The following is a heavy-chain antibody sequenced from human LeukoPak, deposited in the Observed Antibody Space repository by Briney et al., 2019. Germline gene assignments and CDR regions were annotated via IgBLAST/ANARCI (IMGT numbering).Heavy chain of an antibody. CDR2: ISRNSGSI. V-gene: IGHV3-9*01. J-gene: IGHJ4*02. CDR3: AKGYYYGSGPTDY. D-gene: IGHD3-10*01. CDR1: GFTFDDYA. Sequence: GGSLRLSCAASGFTFDDYAMHWVRHAPGKGLEWVSGISRNSGSIGYADSVKGRFTISRDNAKNSLYLQMNSLRAEDTALYYCAKGYYYGSGPTDYWGQGTLVTVSS.